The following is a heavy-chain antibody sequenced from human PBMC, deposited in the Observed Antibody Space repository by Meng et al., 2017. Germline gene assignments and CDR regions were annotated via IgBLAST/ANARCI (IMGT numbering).Heavy chain of an antibody. CDR1: GFTFSSYA. J-gene: IGHJ1*01. Sequence: GESLKISCAASGFTFSSYAMSWVRQAPGKGLEWVAVIWYDGSNKYYADSVKGRFTISRDNSKNTLYLQMNSLRAEDTAVHYCARNQHSSSWFGGLQHWGQGTLVTVSS. CDR2: IWYDGSNK. CDR3: ARNQHSSSWFGGLQH. V-gene: IGHV3-33*08. D-gene: IGHD6-13*01.